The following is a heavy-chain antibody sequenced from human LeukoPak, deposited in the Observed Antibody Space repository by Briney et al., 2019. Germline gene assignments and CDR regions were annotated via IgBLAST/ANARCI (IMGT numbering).Heavy chain of an antibody. V-gene: IGHV1-2*02. CDR3: ARGRPHAVVVPAAFDP. Sequence: ASVKVSCKASGYTFTGYYMHWVRQAPGQGLEWMGWINPNSGGTNYAQKFQGRVTMTRDTSISTAYVELSRLRSDDTAVYYCARGRPHAVVVPAAFDPWGQGTLVTVSS. J-gene: IGHJ5*02. D-gene: IGHD2-2*01. CDR2: INPNSGGT. CDR1: GYTFTGYY.